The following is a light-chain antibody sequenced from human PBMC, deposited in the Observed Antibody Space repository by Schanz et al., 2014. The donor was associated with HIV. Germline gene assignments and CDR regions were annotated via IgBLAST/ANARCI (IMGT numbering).Light chain of an antibody. CDR3: GTWENTLTGEI. Sequence: QSVLTQPPSASGTPGQRVAISCSGSRSNIGAGYDVHWYHHLPGTAPKLLIYDNNNRPSGIPDRFSGSKSGTSATLGITGLQTGDEADYYCGTWENTLTGEIFGGGTKLTVL. V-gene: IGLV1-51*01. CDR2: DNN. J-gene: IGLJ2*01. CDR1: RSNIGAGYD.